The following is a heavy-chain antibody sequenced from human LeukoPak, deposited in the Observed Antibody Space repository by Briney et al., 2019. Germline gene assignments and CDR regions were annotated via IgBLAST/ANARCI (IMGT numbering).Heavy chain of an antibody. D-gene: IGHD5-12*01. CDR2: ISFSSTDI. CDR1: GFTLTNYN. Sequence: GGSLRLSCAASGFTLTNYNMHWVRQAPGRGLEWVSSISFSSTDIYYADSVMGRVTISRDNAKNSLYLQVSSLRAEDTAVYYCARYSGYDYFFDLWGQGTLVTVSS. CDR3: ARYSGYDYFFDL. V-gene: IGHV3-21*01. J-gene: IGHJ4*02.